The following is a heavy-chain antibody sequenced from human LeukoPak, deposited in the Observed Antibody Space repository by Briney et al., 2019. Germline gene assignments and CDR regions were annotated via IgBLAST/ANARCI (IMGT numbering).Heavy chain of an antibody. CDR1: GGSISSGSYY. V-gene: IGHV4-61*02. Sequence: PSQTLSLTCTVSGGSISSGSYYWSWIRQPAGKGLEWIVRIYTSGSTNYNPSLKSRVTISVDTSKNQFSLKLSSVTAADTAVYYCSGVTVSSAMPPYYYYGMDVWGQGTMVTVSS. CDR2: IYTSGST. D-gene: IGHD2-21*02. CDR3: SGVTVSSAMPPYYYYGMDV. J-gene: IGHJ6*02.